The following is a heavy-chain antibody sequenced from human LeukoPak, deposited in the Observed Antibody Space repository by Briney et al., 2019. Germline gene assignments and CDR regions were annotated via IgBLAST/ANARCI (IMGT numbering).Heavy chain of an antibody. CDR2: ISGSGGST. V-gene: IGHV3-23*01. CDR1: GFTFSSYP. D-gene: IGHD3-9*01. CDR3: AKGLPGVNDILTGYLHY. J-gene: IGHJ4*02. Sequence: GGSLRLSFAASGFTFSSYPMSGVGQAPGKGLEWVSPISGSGGSTYYADSVKGRFTISRDNSKNTLYLQMNSLRAEDTAVCYCAKGLPGVNDILTGYLHYWGQGTLVTVSS.